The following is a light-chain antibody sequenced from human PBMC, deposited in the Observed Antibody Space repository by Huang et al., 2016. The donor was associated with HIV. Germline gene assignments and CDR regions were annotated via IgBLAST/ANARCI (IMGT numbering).Light chain of an antibody. V-gene: IGKV3-11*01. CDR3: QQRSAWPLT. CDR2: DAS. J-gene: IGKJ4*01. CDR1: QSVRSY. Sequence: PGERATLSCRASQSVRSYLAWYQQKPGQAPRLLIYDASNRATGIPARFSVSGSGTDFTLTISNLQSEDFAVYYCQQRSAWPLTCGGGTKVEI.